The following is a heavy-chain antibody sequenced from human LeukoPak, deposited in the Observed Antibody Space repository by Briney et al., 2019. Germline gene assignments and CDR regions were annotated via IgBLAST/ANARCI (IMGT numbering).Heavy chain of an antibody. CDR1: GGTFSSYA. Sequence: SVKVSCRASGGTFSSYAISWVRQAPGQGLEWMGGIIPIFGTANYAQKFQGRVTMTRDMSTSTVYMELSSLRSDDTAVYYCAREAITIFGVVRTQTTTSPHRFDPWGQGTLVTVSS. D-gene: IGHD3-3*01. CDR3: AREAITIFGVVRTQTTTSPHRFDP. V-gene: IGHV1-69*05. CDR2: IIPIFGTA. J-gene: IGHJ5*02.